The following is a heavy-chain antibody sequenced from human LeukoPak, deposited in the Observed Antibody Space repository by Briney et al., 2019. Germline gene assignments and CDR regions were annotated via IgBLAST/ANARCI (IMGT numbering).Heavy chain of an antibody. CDR2: LSMRGTT. V-gene: IGHV4-59*01. CDR3: TRNRGYYVNDY. J-gene: IGHJ4*02. D-gene: IGHD1-26*01. Sequence: SQTLSLTCTVSGVSIRSSFWNWIRQPPGRGLEWIGYLSMRGTTNYNPSLKSRVTISADTSENQFSLKVSSVTAADTAVYYCTRNRGYYVNDYWGQGILVTVSS. CDR1: GVSIRSSF.